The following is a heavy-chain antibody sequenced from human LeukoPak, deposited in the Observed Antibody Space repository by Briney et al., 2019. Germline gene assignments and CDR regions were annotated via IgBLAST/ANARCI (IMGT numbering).Heavy chain of an antibody. J-gene: IGHJ4*02. D-gene: IGHD3-3*01. CDR1: GFTFSDYY. CDR2: ISSSGSTI. CDR3: ASPPDSYDFWSGYIDY. Sequence: PGGSLRLSCAASGFTFSDYYMSWIRQAPGKGLEWVSYISSSGSTIYYADSVKGRFTISRDNAKNSLYLQMNSLRAEDTAVYYCASPPDSYDFWSGYIDYWGQGTLVTVSS. V-gene: IGHV3-11*04.